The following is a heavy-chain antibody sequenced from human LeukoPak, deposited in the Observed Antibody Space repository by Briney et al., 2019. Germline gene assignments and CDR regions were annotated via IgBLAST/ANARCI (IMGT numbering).Heavy chain of an antibody. CDR1: GFTFSGSA. J-gene: IGHJ3*02. V-gene: IGHV3-73*01. Sequence: PGGSLRLSCAASGFTFSGSAMHWVRQASGKGLEWVGRIRSKANSYATVYAASVKGRFTISRDNSKNTLYLQMNSLRAEDTAVYYCAKDFAVDYYDSSGYQAFDIWGQGTMVTVSS. CDR3: AKDFAVDYYDSSGYQAFDI. D-gene: IGHD3-22*01. CDR2: IRSKANSYAT.